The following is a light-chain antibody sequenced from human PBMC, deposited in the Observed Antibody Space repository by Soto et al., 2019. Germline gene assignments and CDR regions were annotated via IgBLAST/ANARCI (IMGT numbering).Light chain of an antibody. CDR3: AACDDRINGYV. Sequence: QSVLTQPPSASGTPGQRMTISCSGSSSNIGSNNVTWYQQLPGAAPKLLIHSNSQRPSGVADRFSGSKSVTSASLAISGLQSEDEADYYCAACDDRINGYVFGAGTKLTVL. J-gene: IGLJ1*01. V-gene: IGLV1-44*01. CDR1: SSNIGSNN. CDR2: SNS.